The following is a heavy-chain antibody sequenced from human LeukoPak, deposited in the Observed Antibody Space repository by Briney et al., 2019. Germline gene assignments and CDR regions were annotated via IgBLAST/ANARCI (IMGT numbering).Heavy chain of an antibody. CDR2: VSWDGGST. D-gene: IGHD3-10*01. Sequence: GGSLRLSCAASGFIFDDHGMHWVRQAPGKGLEWVSLVSWDGGSTWYADSVKGRFTISRDNSKNSLYLQMNSLRTEDTALYYCAKEVVQYGSGRYAYDYWGQGTLVTVSS. CDR1: GFIFDDHG. CDR3: AKEVVQYGSGRYAYDY. J-gene: IGHJ4*02. V-gene: IGHV3-43*02.